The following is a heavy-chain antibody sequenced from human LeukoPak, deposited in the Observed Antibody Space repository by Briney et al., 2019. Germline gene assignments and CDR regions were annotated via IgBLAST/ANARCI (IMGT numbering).Heavy chain of an antibody. CDR3: ASIVAGYFHQ. CDR1: GFTISSNY. CDR2: IYSGGDT. V-gene: IGHV3-66*01. J-gene: IGHJ1*01. Sequence: PGGSLRLSCAASGFTISSNYMNWVRQAPGKGLEWVSVIYSGGDTYYADSVKDRFTTSRDNSKNMLYLQMNSLRAEDTAVYYCASIVAGYFHQWGQGTLVTVSS. D-gene: IGHD5-12*01.